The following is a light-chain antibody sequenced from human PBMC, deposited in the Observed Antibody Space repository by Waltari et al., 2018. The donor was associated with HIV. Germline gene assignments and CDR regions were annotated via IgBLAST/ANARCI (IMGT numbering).Light chain of an antibody. CDR2: DTF. CDR3: LLSFAGARPVV. V-gene: IGLV7-46*01. J-gene: IGLJ2*01. CDR1: SGPVTSGHH. Sequence: QAVVTQEPSLTVSPGGTVTLTCGSSSGPVTSGHHPYWFQQKSGQAPRTLIYDTFTQPSWTPARFSGSLLGGKAALTLSGAQPEDEAEYFCLLSFAGARPVVFGGGTNLTVL.